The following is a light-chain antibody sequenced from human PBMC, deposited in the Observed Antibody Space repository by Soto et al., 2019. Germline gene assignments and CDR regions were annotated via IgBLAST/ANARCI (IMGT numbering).Light chain of an antibody. Sequence: DIQMTQSPSILSASVGDRVTITCRASQSISSWLAWYQQKPGKAPKLLIYTESSLESGVPSRFSGSGSGTEFTLTISSLQPDDFATYYCQHYNTYSGTFGPGTKVDIK. J-gene: IGKJ3*01. CDR2: TES. CDR1: QSISSW. CDR3: QHYNTYSGT. V-gene: IGKV1-5*03.